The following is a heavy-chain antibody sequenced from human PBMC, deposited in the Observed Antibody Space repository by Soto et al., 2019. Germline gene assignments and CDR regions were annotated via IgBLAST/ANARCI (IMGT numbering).Heavy chain of an antibody. D-gene: IGHD2-15*01. CDR3: TTALDGGNGNDY. V-gene: IGHV3-15*07. Sequence: EVQLVESGGGLVKPGGSLRLSCAASGFTFSNAWMNWVRQAPGKGLEWVGRIKSKTDGGTTDYAAPVKGRVTISRDDSKNTLYLQMNSLKTEDTAVDYGTTALDGGNGNDYRGQGTLDTVSS. CDR2: IKSKTDGGTT. CDR1: GFTFSNAW. J-gene: IGHJ4*02.